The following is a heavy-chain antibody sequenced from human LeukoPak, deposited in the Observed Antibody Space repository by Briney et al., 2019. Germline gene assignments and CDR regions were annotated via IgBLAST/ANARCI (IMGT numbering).Heavy chain of an antibody. CDR3: AREYYYDSSGYYYA. V-gene: IGHV4-34*01. Sequence: SEALSLTCAVYGGSFSGYYWSWIRQPPGKGLEWIGEINHSGSTNYNPSLKSRVTISVDTSKNQFSLKLSSVTAADTAVYYCAREYYYDSSGYYYAWGQGTLVTVSS. CDR1: GGSFSGYY. D-gene: IGHD3-22*01. J-gene: IGHJ4*02. CDR2: INHSGST.